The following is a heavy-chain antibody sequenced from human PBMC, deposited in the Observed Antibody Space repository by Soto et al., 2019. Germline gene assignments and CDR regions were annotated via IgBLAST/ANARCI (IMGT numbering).Heavy chain of an antibody. Sequence: PSETLSLTCSVSGGSISGSYWSWIRQSPGKGLEWLGYVYYTGSTNYSPSLRSRVNISVDTSKNEFSLRLSSVTAADTAVYFCARSVAVPGAHIDYWGQGTQVTVPQ. D-gene: IGHD6-19*01. CDR1: GGSISGSY. V-gene: IGHV4-59*01. J-gene: IGHJ4*02. CDR2: VYYTGST. CDR3: ARSVAVPGAHIDY.